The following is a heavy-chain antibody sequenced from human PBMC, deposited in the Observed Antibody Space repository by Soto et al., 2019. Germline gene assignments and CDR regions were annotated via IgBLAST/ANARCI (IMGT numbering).Heavy chain of an antibody. V-gene: IGHV1-69*13. D-gene: IGHD3-3*01. Sequence: SVKVSCKASGGTFSNHAVSWVRQAPGQGPEWMGGIIPLSGTTNYAQKFQGRVTITADESMTTAYMEMSSPRYEDTAVYYCARGPDTSGFYLFENWGQGTLVTGS. CDR1: GGTFSNHA. CDR2: IIPLSGTT. CDR3: ARGPDTSGFYLFEN. J-gene: IGHJ4*01.